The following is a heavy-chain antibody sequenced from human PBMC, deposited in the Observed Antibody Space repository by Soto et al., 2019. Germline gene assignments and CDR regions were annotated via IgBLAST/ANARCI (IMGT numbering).Heavy chain of an antibody. CDR3: ARDPKGNNWFDP. CDR2: IYYSGST. V-gene: IGHV4-59*01. J-gene: IGHJ5*02. CDR1: GGSISSYF. Sequence: SEALSLTCTVSGGSISSYFWSWIRQPPGKGLEWIGYIYYSGSTNYNPSLKSRVTRSVDTSKNQFSLKLSSVTAADTAVYYCARDPKGNNWFDPWGQGTLVTVSS.